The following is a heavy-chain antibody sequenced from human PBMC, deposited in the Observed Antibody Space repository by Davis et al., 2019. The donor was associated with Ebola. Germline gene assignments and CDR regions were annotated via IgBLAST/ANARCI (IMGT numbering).Heavy chain of an antibody. V-gene: IGHV3-30*02. D-gene: IGHD1-14*01. J-gene: IGHJ6*02. CDR1: GFTFSSYG. Sequence: PGGSLRLSCAASGFTFSSYGMHWVRQAPGKGLEWVAFIRYDGSNKYYADSVKGRFTISRDNAKNSLYLQMNSLRAEDTAVYYCARDLPDYYYYYGMDVWGQGTTVTVSS. CDR2: IRYDGSNK. CDR3: ARDLPDYYYYYGMDV.